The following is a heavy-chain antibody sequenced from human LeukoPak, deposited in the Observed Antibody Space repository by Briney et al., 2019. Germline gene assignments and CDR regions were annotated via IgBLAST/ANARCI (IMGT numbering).Heavy chain of an antibody. CDR3: ARNFCVVESYWENYFVY. CDR2: IIPILGIA. D-gene: IGHD3-3*01. CDR1: GGTFSSYA. J-gene: IGHJ4*02. V-gene: IGHV1-69*04. Sequence: ASVKVSCKASGGTFSSYAISWVRQAPGQGLEWMGRIIPILGIANYAQKFQGRVTITADKSTSTAYMELSSLRSEDTAVYYCARNFCVVESYWENYFVYWGEGKLGTVSS.